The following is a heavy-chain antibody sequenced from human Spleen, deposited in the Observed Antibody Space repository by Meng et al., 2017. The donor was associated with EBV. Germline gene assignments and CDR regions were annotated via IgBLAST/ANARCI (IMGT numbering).Heavy chain of an antibody. CDR2: ISWDDDK. CDR3: AYRREPFSGYVHGVYDY. D-gene: IGHD6-25*01. CDR1: GFSLSTSAVG. J-gene: IGHJ4*02. V-gene: IGHV2-5*02. Sequence: QITLKESGPTLVKPPQTLTLTCSFSGFSLSTSAVGVGWIRQPPGKALEWLALISWDDDKHYSPSLKTRLTITKGSSKNQVVLTMTNMDPVDTATYYCAYRREPFSGYVHGVYDYWGQGTLVTVSS.